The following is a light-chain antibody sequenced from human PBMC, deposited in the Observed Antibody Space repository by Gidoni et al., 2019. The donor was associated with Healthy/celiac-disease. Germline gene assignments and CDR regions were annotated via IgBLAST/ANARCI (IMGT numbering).Light chain of an antibody. V-gene: IGKV3-20*01. CDR3: QQYGSSWT. CDR1: QSVSSSY. Sequence: EIVLTQSPGTLSLSPGERATLSCRASQSVSSSYLAWYQKKPGQAPRLLIYGASSRATGIPDRFSGSGSGTEFTLTISRLEPEDFAVYYCQQYGSSWTFGQGTKVEIK. CDR2: GAS. J-gene: IGKJ1*01.